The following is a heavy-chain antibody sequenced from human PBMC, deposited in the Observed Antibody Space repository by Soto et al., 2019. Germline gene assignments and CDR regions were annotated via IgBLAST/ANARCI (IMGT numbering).Heavy chain of an antibody. CDR1: GFTFSSYA. J-gene: IGHJ6*03. CDR2: ISSNGGST. Sequence: GGSLRLSCSASGFTFSSYAMHWVRQAPGKGLEYVSAISSNGGSTYYADSVKGRFTISRDNSKNTLYLQMSSLRAEDTAVYYCVKGAGGGTTNDYYYDMDVWGKGTTVTVSS. V-gene: IGHV3-64D*09. D-gene: IGHD1-7*01. CDR3: VKGAGGGTTNDYYYDMDV.